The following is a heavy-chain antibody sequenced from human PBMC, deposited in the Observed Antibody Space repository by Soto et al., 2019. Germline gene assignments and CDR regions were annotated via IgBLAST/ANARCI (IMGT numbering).Heavy chain of an antibody. CDR3: AREGRLAHCGGDCYPDAAFDI. V-gene: IGHV1-2*02. CDR1: GYTFTGYY. CDR2: INPNSGGT. D-gene: IGHD2-21*02. J-gene: IGHJ3*02. Sequence: ASVKVSCKASGYTFTGYYMHWVRQAPGQGLEWMGWINPNSGGTNYAQKFQGRVTMTRDTSISTAYMELSRLRSDDTAVYYCAREGRLAHCGGDCYPDAAFDIWGQWTMVTVSS.